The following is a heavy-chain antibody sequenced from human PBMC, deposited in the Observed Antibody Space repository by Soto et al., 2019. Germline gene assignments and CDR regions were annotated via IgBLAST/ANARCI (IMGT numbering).Heavy chain of an antibody. CDR3: ARARGPNWFDP. J-gene: IGHJ5*02. V-gene: IGHV1-3*01. CDR1: GYTFSDYG. D-gene: IGHD3-10*01. Sequence: ASVKVSCKASGYTFSDYGVHWVRQAPGQRLEWMGWITAGDGDTKYSEKFHGRVTISRDTSASIGYMELSSLRSEDTAVYYCARARGPNWFDPWGQGTLVTVSS. CDR2: ITAGDGDT.